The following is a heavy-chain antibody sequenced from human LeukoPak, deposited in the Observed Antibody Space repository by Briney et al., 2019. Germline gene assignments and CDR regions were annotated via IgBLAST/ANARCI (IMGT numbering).Heavy chain of an antibody. CDR1: GYTFTDYY. J-gene: IGHJ5*02. CDR3: ATVDSSGYYNWFDP. V-gene: IGHV1-69-2*01. CDR2: VDPEDGET. Sequence: ASVKISCKVSGYTFTDYYMHWVQQAPGKGLEWMELVDPEDGETIYAEKFQGRVTITADTSTDTAYMELSSLRSEDTAVYYCATVDSSGYYNWFDPWGQGTLVTVSS. D-gene: IGHD3-22*01.